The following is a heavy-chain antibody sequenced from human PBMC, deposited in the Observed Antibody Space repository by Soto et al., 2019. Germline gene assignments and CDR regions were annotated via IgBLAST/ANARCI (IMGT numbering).Heavy chain of an antibody. V-gene: IGHV3-74*01. CDR3: ARIPYSDTDPCP. Sequence: EVQLVESGGGLVQPGGSLRLSCAASGFAFSTKWMHWVRQGPGKGLVWVSRINIDGTTTNYADSVKGRFTISRDNAKNMLYQQMDSLRAEDTAVYYCARIPYSDTDPCPWGQGTLVTVSS. CDR1: GFAFSTKW. CDR2: INIDGTTT. D-gene: IGHD1-26*01. J-gene: IGHJ5*02.